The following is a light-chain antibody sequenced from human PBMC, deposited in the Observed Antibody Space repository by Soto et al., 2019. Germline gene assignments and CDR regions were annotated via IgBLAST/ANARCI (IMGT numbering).Light chain of an antibody. CDR1: QGIRSW. Sequence: DIQMTPSPSSVSASVGDRVTITCRASQGIRSWLAWYQQRPGKAPKLLISDASNLQNGVPSRFSGSGSGTDFTLTLSSLQPEDFASYYCQQADSFPITFGQGTRLEIK. J-gene: IGKJ5*01. CDR3: QQADSFPIT. V-gene: IGKV1D-12*01. CDR2: DAS.